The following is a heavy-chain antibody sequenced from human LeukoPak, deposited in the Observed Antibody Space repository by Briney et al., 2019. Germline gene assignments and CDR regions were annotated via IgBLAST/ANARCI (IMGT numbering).Heavy chain of an antibody. CDR1: GFTFSSFG. CDR3: ARYCSGGCYSGVDY. CDR2: ILYDEK. D-gene: IGHD2-15*01. V-gene: IGHV3-33*05. Sequence: WGSLRLSCAASGFTFSSFGMHWVRQAPGRGLEWVALILYDEKYYADSVKGRFTISRDNSKNILYLQMDSLRVEDTAVYYCARYCSGGCYSGVDYWGQGTLVTVPS. J-gene: IGHJ4*02.